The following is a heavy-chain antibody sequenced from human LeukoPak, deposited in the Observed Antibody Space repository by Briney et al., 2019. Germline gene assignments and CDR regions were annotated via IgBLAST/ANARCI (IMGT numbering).Heavy chain of an antibody. Sequence: GASVKVSCKASGYTFTSYYMHWVRQAPGQGLEWMGWISAYNGNTNYAQKLQGRVTMTTDTSTSTAYMELRSLRSDDTAVYYCARGCSGGSCYGYDAFDIWGQGTMVTVSS. CDR1: GYTFTSYY. D-gene: IGHD2-15*01. CDR3: ARGCSGGSCYGYDAFDI. V-gene: IGHV1-18*04. J-gene: IGHJ3*02. CDR2: ISAYNGNT.